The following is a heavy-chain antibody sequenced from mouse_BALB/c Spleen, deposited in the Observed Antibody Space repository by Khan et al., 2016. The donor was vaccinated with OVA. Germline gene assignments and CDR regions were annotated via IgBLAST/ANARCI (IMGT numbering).Heavy chain of an antibody. Sequence: QVQLKESGPGLVAPSQSLSITCTVSGFSLTSYGVHWIRQPPGKGLEWLGVIWAGGSTNYNSALMSRLSISKDNSKSQVFLKMNRLQTDDTAMYFCARNREPDYFDYWGQGTTLTVSS. CDR1: GFSLTSYG. CDR2: IWAGGST. CDR3: ARNREPDYFDY. V-gene: IGHV2-9*02. J-gene: IGHJ2*01.